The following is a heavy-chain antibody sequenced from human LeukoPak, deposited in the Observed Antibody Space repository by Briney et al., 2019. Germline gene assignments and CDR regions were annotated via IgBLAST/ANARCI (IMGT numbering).Heavy chain of an antibody. CDR2: IKEDGGEK. Sequence: GGSLRLSCAASGFTFSNYWMTWVRQAPGKGLEWVAHIKEDGGEKHYVDPVKGRFTISRDNAKNSLYPQMNSLRAEDTAMYYCVRDRGYCSGGTCYALWDYWGQGTLVTVSS. CDR3: VRDRGYCSGGTCYALWDY. V-gene: IGHV3-7*01. J-gene: IGHJ4*02. D-gene: IGHD2-15*01. CDR1: GFTFSNYW.